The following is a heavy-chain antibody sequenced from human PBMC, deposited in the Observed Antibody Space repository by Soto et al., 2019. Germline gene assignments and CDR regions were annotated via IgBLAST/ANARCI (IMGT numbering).Heavy chain of an antibody. J-gene: IGHJ4*02. CDR1: GFSLSTSGVG. CDR2: IYWDDDK. D-gene: IGHD4-17*01. CDR3: AHSRVTTPFDY. Sequence: QITLKESGPTLVKPTQTLTLTCTFSGFSLSTSGVGVGWIRQPPGKALEWLALIYWDDDKRYSPSLKSRLTITKYTSKNQVVLTMTNIDPVDTATYYCAHSRVTTPFDYWGQGTLVTVSS. V-gene: IGHV2-5*02.